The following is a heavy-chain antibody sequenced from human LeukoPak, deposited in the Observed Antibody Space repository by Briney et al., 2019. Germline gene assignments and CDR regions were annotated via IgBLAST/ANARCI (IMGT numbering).Heavy chain of an antibody. CDR1: GFTFSSYA. CDR3: ARDSNARPQYFQH. V-gene: IGHV3-23*01. J-gene: IGHJ1*01. D-gene: IGHD6-6*01. Sequence: PGGSLRLSCAASGFTFSSYAMSWVRQAPGKGLEWVSAISGSGGSTYYADSVKGRFTISRDNSKNTLYLQMNSLRAEDTAVYYCARDSNARPQYFQHWGQGTLVTVSS. CDR2: ISGSGGST.